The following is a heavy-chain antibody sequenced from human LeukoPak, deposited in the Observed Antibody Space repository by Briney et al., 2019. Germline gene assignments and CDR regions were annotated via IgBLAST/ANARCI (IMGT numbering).Heavy chain of an antibody. Sequence: GGSLRLSCAASGFTLSSYSMNWVRQAPGKGLEWVSSISSSSYIYYADSVKGRFTISRDNAKNSLYVQMDSLRAEDTAVYYCARGDSSGYVCDYWGQGTLVTVSS. J-gene: IGHJ4*02. D-gene: IGHD3-22*01. CDR3: ARGDSSGYVCDY. CDR1: GFTLSSYS. CDR2: ISSSSYI. V-gene: IGHV3-21*06.